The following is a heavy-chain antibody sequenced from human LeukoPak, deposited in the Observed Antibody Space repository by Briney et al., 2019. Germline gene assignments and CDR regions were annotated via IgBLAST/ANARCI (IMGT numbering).Heavy chain of an antibody. D-gene: IGHD4-23*01. Sequence: SETLSLTCAVYGGSFSGYYWSWIRQPPGKGLEWIGEINHSGSTNYNPSLKSRVTISLDTSKNQFSLKLSSVTAADTAMYYCSRVSRGNSARGDYWGQGTLVTVSS. CDR2: INHSGST. V-gene: IGHV4-34*01. CDR1: GGSFSGYY. J-gene: IGHJ4*02. CDR3: SRVSRGNSARGDY.